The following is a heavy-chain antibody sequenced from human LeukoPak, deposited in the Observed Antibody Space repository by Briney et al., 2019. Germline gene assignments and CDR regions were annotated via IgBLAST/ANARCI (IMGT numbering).Heavy chain of an antibody. Sequence: GASLKISCKGSGYSFTSYWIGWVRQMPGKGLEWMGIIYPGDSDTRYSPSFQGQVTISADKSISTAYLQSSSLKASDTAMYYCATYLLNDFADYWGQGTLVTVSS. CDR1: GYSFTSYW. J-gene: IGHJ4*02. CDR2: IYPGDSDT. CDR3: ATYLLNDFADY. D-gene: IGHD3-3*01. V-gene: IGHV5-51*01.